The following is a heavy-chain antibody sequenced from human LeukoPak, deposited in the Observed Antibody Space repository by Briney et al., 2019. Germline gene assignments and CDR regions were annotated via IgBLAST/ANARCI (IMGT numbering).Heavy chain of an antibody. V-gene: IGHV4-34*01. CDR2: INHSGST. CDR3: ARGQLPGSGSYPTYYYYYYGMDV. Sequence: SETLSLTCAVYGGSFSGYYWSWIRQPPGKGLEWIGEINHSGSTNYNPSLKSRVTISVDTSKNQFSLKLSSVTAADTAVYYCARGQLPGSGSYPTYYYYYYGMDVWGQGTTVTVSS. CDR1: GGSFSGYY. J-gene: IGHJ6*02. D-gene: IGHD3-10*01.